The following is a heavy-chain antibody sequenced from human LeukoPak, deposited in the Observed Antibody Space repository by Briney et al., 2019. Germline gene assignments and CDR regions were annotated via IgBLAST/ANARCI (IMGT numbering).Heavy chain of an antibody. CDR1: GFTFSRYG. Sequence: GGSLRLSCAASGFTFSRYGIQWVRQAPGKGLELVAVISYDGGIKYYADSVKGRFTISRDNSKNTLYLEMNSLRAEDTAVYYCAKDPGVAGLGYFQHWGQGTLVTVSS. CDR2: ISYDGGIK. D-gene: IGHD6-19*01. V-gene: IGHV3-30*18. CDR3: AKDPGVAGLGYFQH. J-gene: IGHJ1*01.